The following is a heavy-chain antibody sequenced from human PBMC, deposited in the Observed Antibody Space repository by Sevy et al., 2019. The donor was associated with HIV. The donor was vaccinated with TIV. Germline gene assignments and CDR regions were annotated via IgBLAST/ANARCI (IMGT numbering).Heavy chain of an antibody. J-gene: IGHJ4*02. CDR3: VRDGNSSTWPFDY. V-gene: IGHV3-30*04. CDR1: GFMFSSFA. Sequence: GGSLRLSCAASGFMFSSFAMHWVRQAPGKGLEWVAYISKDGMTQQYAHSVKGRFTFSRDNSKNTQYLQMNSLRIEDTAVYYCVRDGNSSTWPFDYWGQGTLVTVSS. D-gene: IGHD6-13*01. CDR2: ISKDGMTQ.